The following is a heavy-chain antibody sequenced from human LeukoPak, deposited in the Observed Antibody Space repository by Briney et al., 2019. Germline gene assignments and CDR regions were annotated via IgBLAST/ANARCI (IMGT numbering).Heavy chain of an antibody. CDR1: GFTFNSYA. D-gene: IGHD1-14*01. J-gene: IGHJ4*02. Sequence: GRTLRLSCAPSGFTFNSYALSWVRQAPGKGLEWVSTIGGGGENTYYADSVKGRFTISRDSAKNTVYLHMKSLRAEDTALYFCAKVLTGGQDYWGQGTLVTVTS. CDR2: IGGGGENT. V-gene: IGHV3-23*01. CDR3: AKVLTGGQDY.